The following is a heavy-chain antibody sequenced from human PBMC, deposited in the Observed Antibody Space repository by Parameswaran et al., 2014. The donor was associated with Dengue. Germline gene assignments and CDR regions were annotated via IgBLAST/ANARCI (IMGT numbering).Heavy chain of an antibody. CDR2: ISYDGSNK. Sequence: WIRQPPGKALEWVAVISYDGSNKFYEDSVKGRFTISRDNSNNTLFLQMDSLGGEDGVVYYCARDQVPSGTGWYRYGLDVWGQGTTVTVSS. J-gene: IGHJ6*02. V-gene: IGHV3-30*03. D-gene: IGHD6-19*01. CDR3: ARDQVPSGTGWYRYGLDV.